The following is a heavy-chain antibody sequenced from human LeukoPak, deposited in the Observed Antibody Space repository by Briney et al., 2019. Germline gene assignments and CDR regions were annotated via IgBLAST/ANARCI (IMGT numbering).Heavy chain of an antibody. J-gene: IGHJ4*02. CDR2: ISAYNGNT. D-gene: IGHD3-22*01. Sequence: PVKVSCKASGYTFTSYCISWGRQAPGQGLEWMGWISAYNGNTNYAQKLQGRVTMTTDTSTSTAYMELRSLRSDDTAVYYCARTIYDSSGYYYYFDYWGQGTLVTVSS. CDR3: ARTIYDSSGYYYYFDY. CDR1: GYTFTSYC. V-gene: IGHV1-18*01.